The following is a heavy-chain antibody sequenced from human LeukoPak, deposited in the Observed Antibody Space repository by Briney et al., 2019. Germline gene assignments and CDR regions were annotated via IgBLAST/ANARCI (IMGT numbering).Heavy chain of an antibody. D-gene: IGHD6-13*01. CDR2: INPNSGRT. Sequence: ASVKVSCKTSGYTFTGYYMNWVRQAPGQGLEWMGWINPNSGRTNYAQNFQGRVTMTRDPSISTAYMELSGLTSNDTAVYYCARTREYSSSWYFPPFDPWGQGTLVTVSS. J-gene: IGHJ5*02. CDR3: ARTREYSSSWYFPPFDP. CDR1: GYTFTGYY. V-gene: IGHV1-2*02.